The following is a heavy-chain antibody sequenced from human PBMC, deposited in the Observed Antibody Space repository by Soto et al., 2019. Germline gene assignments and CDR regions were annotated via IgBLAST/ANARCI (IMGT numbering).Heavy chain of an antibody. CDR2: ISHDGSNQ. CDR3: AKETRSRAVTATRVNGMDV. J-gene: IGHJ6*02. D-gene: IGHD2-21*02. CDR1: GFSFSDFG. V-gene: IGHV3-30*18. Sequence: ESGGGVVQPGRSLRLSCAPSGFSFSDFGMHWVRQAPGKGLEWVAAISHDGSNQYYGDSVKGRFSISRDHSNNRLYLPMNNLQVEDSAIYFCAKETRSRAVTATRVNGMDVWGPGTTVTVSS.